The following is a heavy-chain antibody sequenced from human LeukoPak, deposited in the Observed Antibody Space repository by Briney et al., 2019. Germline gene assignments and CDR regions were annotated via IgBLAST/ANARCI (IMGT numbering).Heavy chain of an antibody. CDR1: RFTFNKNW. J-gene: IGHJ4*02. CDR2: IQGDGSNT. CDR3: SRGTSAGGPISPFDF. D-gene: IGHD4-23*01. Sequence: GGSLRLSCVASRFTFNKNWMHWVRQAPGKGLVWVSRIQGDGSNTNYADSVKGRFSISRDNAKNTVYLQMTSLWAEDTGTYYCSRGTSAGGPISPFDFWGQGTVVTVSS. V-gene: IGHV3-74*01.